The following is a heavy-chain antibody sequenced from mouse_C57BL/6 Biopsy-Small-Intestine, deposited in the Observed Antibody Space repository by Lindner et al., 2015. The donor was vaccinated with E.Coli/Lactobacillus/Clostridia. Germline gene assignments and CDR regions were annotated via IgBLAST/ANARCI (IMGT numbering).Heavy chain of an antibody. J-gene: IGHJ2*01. D-gene: IGHD1-1*01. Sequence: VQLQESGAELARPGASMRMSCKTSGYTFPSYTMHWVKQRPGQGLEWIGYINPSSGYTKYNQKFKDKATLTADKSSSTAYMQLSSLTSEDSAVYYCARGGGNYGSSDYWGQGTTLTVSS. V-gene: IGHV1-4*01. CDR1: GYTFPSYT. CDR2: INPSSGYT. CDR3: ARGGGNYGSSDY.